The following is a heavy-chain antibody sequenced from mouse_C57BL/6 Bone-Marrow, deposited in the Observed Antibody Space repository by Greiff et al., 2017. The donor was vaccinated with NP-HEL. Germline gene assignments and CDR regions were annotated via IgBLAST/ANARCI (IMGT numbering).Heavy chain of an antibody. V-gene: IGHV7-3*01. CDR3: ARSIYYDYADDPFYGMDY. J-gene: IGHJ4*01. Sequence: VQLQESGGGLVQPGGSLSLSCAASGFTFTDYYMSWVRQPPGKALEWVGFIRNKANGYTIEYSASVKGRFTISRDNSQTILYLQMNALRAEDSATYYCARSIYYDYADDPFYGMDYWGQGTSVTGSS. CDR2: IRNKANGYTI. CDR1: GFTFTDYY. D-gene: IGHD2-4*01.